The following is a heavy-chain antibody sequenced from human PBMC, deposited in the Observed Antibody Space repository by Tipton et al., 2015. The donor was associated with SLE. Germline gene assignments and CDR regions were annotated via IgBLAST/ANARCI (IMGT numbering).Heavy chain of an antibody. CDR1: GFTVSSNY. CDR2: TFSAGTT. Sequence: SLRLSCVASGFTVSSNYMSWVRQAPGKGLEWVSLTFSAGTTYYADSVKGRFTISRDNSKNTLYLQMNSLRAEDTALYYCAKSRFVEWLTLDYWGQGTLVTVSS. V-gene: IGHV3-53*01. D-gene: IGHD3-3*01. J-gene: IGHJ4*02. CDR3: AKSRFVEWLTLDY.